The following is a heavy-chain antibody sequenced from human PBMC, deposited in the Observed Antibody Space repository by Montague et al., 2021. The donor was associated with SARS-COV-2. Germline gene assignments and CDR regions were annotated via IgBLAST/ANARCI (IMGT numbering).Heavy chain of an antibody. D-gene: IGHD3-10*01. V-gene: IGHV4-59*05. Sequence: SETLSLTCTVSGGSISSYYWSWIRQPPGKGLEWIGSIYYSGTTYYNPSLKSRVTISVDTSKNQFSLKLSSVTAADTAVYYCARHVRSLMGRGPDFDYWGQGTLVTVSS. J-gene: IGHJ4*02. CDR2: IYYSGTT. CDR3: ARHVRSLMGRGPDFDY. CDR1: GGSISSYY.